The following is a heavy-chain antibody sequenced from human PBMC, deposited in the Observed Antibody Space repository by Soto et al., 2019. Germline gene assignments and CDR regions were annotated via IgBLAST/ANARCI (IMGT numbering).Heavy chain of an antibody. V-gene: IGHV1-69*01. CDR3: ATPRGHDYGDFGAFAI. D-gene: IGHD4-17*01. Sequence: QVQLVQSGAEVKKPGSSVKVSCKASGGTFSSYGISWVRQAPGQGLEWMGGIITIFGTANYAQKFQGRVTITADESTSTAYMELSSLRSEDTAVYYCATPRGHDYGDFGAFAIWGQGTMVTVSS. CDR2: IITIFGTA. J-gene: IGHJ3*02. CDR1: GGTFSSYG.